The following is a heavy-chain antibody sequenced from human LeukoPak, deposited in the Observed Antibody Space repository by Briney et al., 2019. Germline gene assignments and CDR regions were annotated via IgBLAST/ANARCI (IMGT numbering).Heavy chain of an antibody. CDR3: ARDRLGSFYYFDY. V-gene: IGHV4-59*12. CDR1: YDSISSYY. D-gene: IGHD6-13*01. CDR2: IYYSGNT. Sequence: SETLSLTCTVAYDSISSYYWSWIRQPPGKGLEWIGYIYYSGNTYYNPSLKSRVTISVDTSKNQFSLKLSSVTAADTAVYYCARDRLGSFYYFDYWGQGTLVTVSS. J-gene: IGHJ4*02.